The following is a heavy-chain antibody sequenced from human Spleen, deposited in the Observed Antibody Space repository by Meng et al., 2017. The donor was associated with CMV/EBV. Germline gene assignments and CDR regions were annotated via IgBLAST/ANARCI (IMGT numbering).Heavy chain of an antibody. V-gene: IGHV1-46*01. D-gene: IGHD3-22*01. J-gene: IGHJ4*02. CDR1: GYTFTSYY. CDR3: ARVGGGYYDSWDY. Sequence: KSSGYTFTSYYLHWVRQAPGQGLEWMGMINPSGGSTSYAQKFQGRVTMTRDTSTSTVYMELSSLRSEDTAVYYCARVGGGYYDSWDYWGQGTLVTVSS. CDR2: INPSGGST.